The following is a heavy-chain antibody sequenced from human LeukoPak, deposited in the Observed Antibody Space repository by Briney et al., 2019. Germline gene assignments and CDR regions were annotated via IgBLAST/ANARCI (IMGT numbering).Heavy chain of an antibody. D-gene: IGHD3-9*01. Sequence: ASVKVSCKVSGYTLTELSMHWVRQAPGKGLEWMGGFDPEDGETIYAQKFQGRVTMTRDMSTSTVYMELRSLRSEDTAVYYCSRGPSASDWFVFGGPYWGQGTLVTVSS. J-gene: IGHJ4*02. CDR3: SRGPSASDWFVFGGPY. CDR1: GYTLTELS. V-gene: IGHV1-24*01. CDR2: FDPEDGET.